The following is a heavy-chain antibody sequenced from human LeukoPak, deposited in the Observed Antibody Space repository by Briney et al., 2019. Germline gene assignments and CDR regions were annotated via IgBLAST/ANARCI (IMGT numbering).Heavy chain of an antibody. CDR1: GFTFSSYA. J-gene: IGHJ4*02. D-gene: IGHD5-18*01. CDR2: ISGSGGST. Sequence: PGGSLRLSCAASGFTFSSYAMSWVRQAPGKGLEWVSAISGSGGSTYYADSVQGRFTISRDNAKSTLYLQMNSLRAEDTAVYYCGSGLWIPNYWGQGTLVSVSS. CDR3: GSGLWIPNY. V-gene: IGHV3-23*01.